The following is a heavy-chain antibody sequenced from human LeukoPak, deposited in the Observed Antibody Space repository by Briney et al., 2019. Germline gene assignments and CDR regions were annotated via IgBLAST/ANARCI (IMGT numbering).Heavy chain of an antibody. CDR3: SSSLVVVVTYGFDI. D-gene: IGHD2-21*01. CDR2: ISHTGST. Sequence: PSGTLSLTCTVSNGPITTTKWWSWVRQPPGKGLEWIGEISHTGSTNYNPSFNSRVTMSVDKSKNQFSLNLKSVTAADAAPYCASSSLVVVVTYGFDIWGRGTAVTVSS. J-gene: IGHJ3*02. CDR1: NGPITTTKW. V-gene: IGHV4-4*02.